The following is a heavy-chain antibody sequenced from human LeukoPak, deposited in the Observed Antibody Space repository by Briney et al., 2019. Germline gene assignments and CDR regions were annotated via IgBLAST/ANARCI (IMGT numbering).Heavy chain of an antibody. Sequence: SETLSLTCTVSGGSVSSGSYYWCWIRQPPGEGLEWIGYIYYNGNTNYNPSLKTRITISVDTSKNQFSLRLKSVTAADTAVYYCARGPLSSRTTWTWFDPWGQGTLVTVSS. CDR3: ARGPLSSRTTWTWFDP. CDR1: GGSVSSGSYY. D-gene: IGHD6-13*01. J-gene: IGHJ5*02. CDR2: IYYNGNT. V-gene: IGHV4-61*01.